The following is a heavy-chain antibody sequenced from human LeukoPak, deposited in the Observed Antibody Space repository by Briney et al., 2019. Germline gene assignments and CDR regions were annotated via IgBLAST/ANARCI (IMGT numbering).Heavy chain of an antibody. Sequence: GGSLRLSCAASGFTFSNAWMSWVRQAPGKGLEWVGRIKAKTDGGTTDQAAPVKGRFTISRDDSKNMLYLQMNSLKTEDTAVYYYTTDLLVSTFKYWGQGTLVTVSS. CDR2: IKAKTDGGTT. D-gene: IGHD2/OR15-2a*01. CDR1: GFTFSNAW. CDR3: TTDLLVSTFKY. V-gene: IGHV3-15*01. J-gene: IGHJ4*02.